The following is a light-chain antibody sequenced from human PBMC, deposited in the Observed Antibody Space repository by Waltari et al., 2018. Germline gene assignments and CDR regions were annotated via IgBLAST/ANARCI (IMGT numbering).Light chain of an antibody. V-gene: IGLV2-23*02. J-gene: IGLJ2*01. Sequence: QSALTQPASVSGSPGQSITISCTGTSSDAGGYNYVTWYQQHPGKAPKLMIYDVSKRPSGVSNRFSGSSSGNTASLTITGLQAEDEADYYCCSYAGSSTLVFGGGTKLTVL. CDR2: DVS. CDR1: SSDAGGYNY. CDR3: CSYAGSSTLV.